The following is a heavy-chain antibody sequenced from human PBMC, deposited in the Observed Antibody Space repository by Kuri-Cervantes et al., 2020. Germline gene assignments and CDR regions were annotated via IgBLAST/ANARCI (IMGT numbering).Heavy chain of an antibody. J-gene: IGHJ3*02. CDR1: GGTFSSYA. Sequence: SVKVSCKASGGTFSSYAISWVRQAPGQGLEWMGGIIPICGTANYAQKFQGRVTITADESTSTAYMELSSLTSEDTAVYYCACFVEGDAFDIWGQGTMVTVSS. CDR2: IIPICGTA. D-gene: IGHD3-3*01. CDR3: ACFVEGDAFDI. V-gene: IGHV1-69*13.